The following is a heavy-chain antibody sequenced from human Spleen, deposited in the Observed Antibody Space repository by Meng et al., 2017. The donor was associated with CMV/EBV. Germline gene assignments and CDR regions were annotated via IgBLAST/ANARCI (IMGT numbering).Heavy chain of an antibody. CDR3: ARIGYSSSSFDY. D-gene: IGHD6-6*01. CDR1: GFTFSSYS. Sequence: GGSLRLSCAASGFTFSSYSMNWVRQAPGKGLEWVSSISSSSSYIYYADSVKGRFTISRDNAKKSLNLQMNSLRAEDTAVYYCARIGYSSSSFDYWGQGTLVTVSS. J-gene: IGHJ4*02. CDR2: ISSSSSYI. V-gene: IGHV3-21*01.